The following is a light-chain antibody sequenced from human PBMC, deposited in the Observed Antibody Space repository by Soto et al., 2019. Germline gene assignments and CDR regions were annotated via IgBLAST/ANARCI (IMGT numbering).Light chain of an antibody. CDR2: GVS. CDR1: QSVSVN. CDR3: QQYGNSIPIT. J-gene: IGKJ5*01. V-gene: IGKV3-15*01. Sequence: EIVMTQSPGTLSVSPGERATLSCRASQSVSVNLAWYQQKPGQAPRLLIYGVSTRATGIPARFSGSESGTDFTLTISRLEPEDFAVYYCQQYGNSIPITFGQGTRLEIK.